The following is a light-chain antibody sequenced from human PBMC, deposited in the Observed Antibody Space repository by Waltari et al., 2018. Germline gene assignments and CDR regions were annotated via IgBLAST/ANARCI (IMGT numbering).Light chain of an antibody. CDR1: QGISSY. V-gene: IGKV1-17*01. CDR3: LQYNSNPLT. J-gene: IGKJ4*01. CDR2: AAS. Sequence: DIQMTQSPSSLSASAGDRVTITCRASQGISSYLNWYQQKPGKAPKRLIYAASSLESGVPSVFSGSGSGTDFTLTISSLQPEDFATYYCLQYNSNPLTFGGGTKVEIK.